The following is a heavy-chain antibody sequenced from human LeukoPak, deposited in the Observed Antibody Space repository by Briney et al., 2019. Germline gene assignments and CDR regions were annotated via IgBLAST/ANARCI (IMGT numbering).Heavy chain of an antibody. D-gene: IGHD1-1*01. Sequence: SQTLSLTCAVSGGSISSGGHSWSWIRQPPGKGLEWIGYIYHSGSTYYNPSLKSRVTISVDRSKNQFSLKLSSVTAADTAVYYCARDANARTGSFDYWGQGTLVTVSS. CDR1: GGSISSGGHS. CDR2: IYHSGST. J-gene: IGHJ4*02. CDR3: ARDANARTGSFDY. V-gene: IGHV4-30-2*01.